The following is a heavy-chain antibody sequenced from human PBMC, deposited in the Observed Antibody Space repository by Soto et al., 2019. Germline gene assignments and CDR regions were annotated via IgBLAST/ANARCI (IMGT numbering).Heavy chain of an antibody. D-gene: IGHD3-10*01. CDR3: ARGSGAFGFGYYYYYYMDV. Sequence: SETLSLTCAVYGGSFSGYYWSWIRQPPGKGLEWIGEINHSGSTNYNPSLKSRVTISVDTSKNQFSLKLSSVTAADTAVYYCARGSGAFGFGYYYYYYMDVWGKGTKVTVSS. CDR1: GGSFSGYY. J-gene: IGHJ6*03. CDR2: INHSGST. V-gene: IGHV4-34*01.